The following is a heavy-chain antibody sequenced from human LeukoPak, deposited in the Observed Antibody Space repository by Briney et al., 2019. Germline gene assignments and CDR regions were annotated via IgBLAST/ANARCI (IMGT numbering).Heavy chain of an antibody. CDR3: ARSRYSGYDGFDY. Sequence: GASVKVSCKASGYTFTGYYMHWVRQAPGQGLEWMGWINPNSGGTNYAQKFQGRVTMTRDTSISTAYMELSRLRSDDTAVYYCARSRYSGYDGFDYWGQGTLVTVSS. V-gene: IGHV1-2*02. CDR2: INPNSGGT. D-gene: IGHD5-12*01. J-gene: IGHJ4*02. CDR1: GYTFTGYY.